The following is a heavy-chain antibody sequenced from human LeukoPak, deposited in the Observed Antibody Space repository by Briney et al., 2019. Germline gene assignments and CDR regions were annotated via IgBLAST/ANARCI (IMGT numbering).Heavy chain of an antibody. D-gene: IGHD6-19*01. Sequence: GGSLRLSCAASGFTFSDYYMNWIRQAPGKGLEWVSYISSSGDTIYYADSVKGRFTISRDNSKNTLYLQMGSLRAEDMAVYYCARDHSSGWYDYWGQGTLVTVSS. CDR1: GFTFSDYY. CDR3: ARDHSSGWYDY. CDR2: ISSSGDTI. J-gene: IGHJ4*02. V-gene: IGHV3-11*04.